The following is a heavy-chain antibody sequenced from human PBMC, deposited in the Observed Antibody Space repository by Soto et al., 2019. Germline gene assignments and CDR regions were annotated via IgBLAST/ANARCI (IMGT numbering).Heavy chain of an antibody. CDR1: GFTFSIYG. Sequence: QVQLVESGGGVVQPGRSLRLSCAGSGFTFSIYGIHWVRQAPGKGLEWVAVIWYDGSNKYYADSVKGRFTISRDNSKNTVYLPMSSLSVEDTAVYYCARIPERPDDGMDVWGQGTTVSVSS. CDR2: IWYDGSNK. CDR3: ARIPERPDDGMDV. J-gene: IGHJ6*02. D-gene: IGHD3-10*01. V-gene: IGHV3-33*01.